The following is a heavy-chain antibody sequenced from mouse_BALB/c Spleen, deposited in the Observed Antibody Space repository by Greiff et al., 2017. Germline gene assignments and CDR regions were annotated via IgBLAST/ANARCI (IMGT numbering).Heavy chain of an antibody. Sequence: QVQLKQSAAELARPGASVKMSCKASGYTFTSYTMHWVKQRPGQGLEWIGYINPSSGYTEYNQKFKDKTTLTADKSSSTAYMQLSSLTSEDSAVYYCARSGSSGYVPYFDYWGQGTTLTVSS. D-gene: IGHD3-1*01. V-gene: IGHV1-4*02. CDR2: INPSSGYT. CDR1: GYTFTSYT. J-gene: IGHJ2*01. CDR3: ARSGSSGYVPYFDY.